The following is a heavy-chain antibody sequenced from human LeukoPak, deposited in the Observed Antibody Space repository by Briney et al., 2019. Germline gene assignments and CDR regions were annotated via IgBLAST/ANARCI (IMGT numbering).Heavy chain of an antibody. CDR2: ISSSSSTI. V-gene: IGHV3-48*01. CDR3: ARDPPYYGMDV. Sequence: GGSLRLSCVASGFTFSSYSMNWVRQAPGKGLEWVSYISSSSSTIYYADSVKGRFTISRDNAKNSLYLQMNSLRAEDTAVYYCARDPPYYGMDVWGQGTTVTVSS. CDR1: GFTFSSYS. J-gene: IGHJ6*02.